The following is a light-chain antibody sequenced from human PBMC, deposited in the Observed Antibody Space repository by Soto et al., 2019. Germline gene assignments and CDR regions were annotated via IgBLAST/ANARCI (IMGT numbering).Light chain of an antibody. J-gene: IGKJ4*01. CDR3: QQYNNWPPLT. CDR1: QSVSSN. Sequence: EIVMTQSPATLSVSPGERATLSCRASQSVSSNLAWYQQKPGQAPRLLIYGASTRSTGIPARFSGSGPGTGFNLTLRSLRSEDFAVYYCQQYNNWPPLTFGGGTKVEIK. V-gene: IGKV3-15*01. CDR2: GAS.